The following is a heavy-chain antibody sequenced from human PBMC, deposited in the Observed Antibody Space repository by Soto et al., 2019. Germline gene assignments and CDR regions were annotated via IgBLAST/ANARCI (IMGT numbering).Heavy chain of an antibody. CDR3: GPFYGDYVSY. V-gene: IGHV4-39*01. D-gene: IGHD4-17*01. Sequence: PSETLSLTCAVYGGSFSSYYWGWIRQHPGKGLEWIGSIYYRGSTFYNPSLKSRVTISVDTSKNQFSLKLSSVTAADTAVYYCGPFYGDYVSYWGQGTLVTVSS. J-gene: IGHJ4*02. CDR2: IYYRGST. CDR1: GGSFSSYY.